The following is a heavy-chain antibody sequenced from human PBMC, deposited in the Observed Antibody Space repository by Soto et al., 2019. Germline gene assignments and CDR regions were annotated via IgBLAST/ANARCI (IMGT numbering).Heavy chain of an antibody. J-gene: IGHJ4*02. V-gene: IGHV3-30-3*01. CDR2: ISYDGSNK. CDR1: GFTFSSYA. Sequence: PGGSLRLSCAASGFTFSSYAMHWVRQAPGKGLEWVAVISYDGSNKYYADSVKGRFTISRDNSKNTLYLQMNSLRAEDTAVYYCARVGYSSSWYYFDYWGQGTLVTVS. D-gene: IGHD6-13*01. CDR3: ARVGYSSSWYYFDY.